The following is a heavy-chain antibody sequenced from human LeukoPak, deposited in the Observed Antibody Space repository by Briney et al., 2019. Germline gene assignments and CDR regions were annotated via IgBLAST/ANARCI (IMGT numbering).Heavy chain of an antibody. J-gene: IGHJ4*02. Sequence: PGGSLRLSCAASGFTFSSYWMHWVRQAPGKGLVWVSRINSDGSSTSYADSVKGRFTISRDNAKNTLYLQMNSLRAEDTAVYYCARAGGYDSPADYGGQGTLVTVSS. CDR1: GFTFSSYW. D-gene: IGHD5-12*01. V-gene: IGHV3-74*01. CDR2: INSDGSST. CDR3: ARAGGYDSPADY.